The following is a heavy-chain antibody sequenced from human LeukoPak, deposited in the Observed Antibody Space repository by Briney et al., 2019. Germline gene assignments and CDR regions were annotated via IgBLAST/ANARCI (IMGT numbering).Heavy chain of an antibody. CDR3: ARVGYSGYPPPSSYFDY. CDR1: GGSISSYY. D-gene: IGHD5-12*01. J-gene: IGHJ4*02. V-gene: IGHV4-59*01. Sequence: SETLSLTCTVSGGSISSYYWSWIRQPPGKGLEWIGYVYYSGSTNYNPSLKSRVNISVDTSKNQFSLKLSSVTAADTAVYYCARVGYSGYPPPSSYFDYWGQGTLVTVSP. CDR2: VYYSGST.